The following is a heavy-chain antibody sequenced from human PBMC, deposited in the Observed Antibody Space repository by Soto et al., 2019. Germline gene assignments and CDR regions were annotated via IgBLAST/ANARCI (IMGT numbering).Heavy chain of an antibody. J-gene: IGHJ6*02. CDR3: AGGRFGEFANYYYYGMDV. CDR2: IIPILGIA. D-gene: IGHD3-10*01. Sequence: QVQLVQSGAEVKKPGSSVKVSCKASGGTFSSYPISWVRQAPGQGLEWMGRIIPILGIANYAQKFQGRVTITADKSTSTAYMELSSLRSEDTAVYYCAGGRFGEFANYYYYGMDVWGQGTTVTVSS. V-gene: IGHV1-69*02. CDR1: GGTFSSYP.